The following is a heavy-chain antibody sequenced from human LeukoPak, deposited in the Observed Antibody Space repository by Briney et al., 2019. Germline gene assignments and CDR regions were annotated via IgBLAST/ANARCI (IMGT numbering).Heavy chain of an antibody. V-gene: IGHV4-38-2*02. CDR1: GYSISSGYY. D-gene: IGHD1-26*01. J-gene: IGHJ4*02. CDR3: ARGQWELPTDY. CDR2: IYHSGSI. Sequence: SETLSLTCTVSGYSISSGYYWGWIRQPPGKGLEWIGSIYHSGSIYYNPSLKSRVTISVDTSKNQFSLKLSSVTAADTAVYYCARGQWELPTDYWGQGTLVTVSS.